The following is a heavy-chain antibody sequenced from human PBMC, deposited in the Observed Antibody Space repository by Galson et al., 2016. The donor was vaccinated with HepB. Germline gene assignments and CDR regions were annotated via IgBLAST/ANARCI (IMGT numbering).Heavy chain of an antibody. CDR1: GFTFNTYT. J-gene: IGHJ4*02. CDR3: SGHRGSAWFDF. CDR2: ISATSETI. V-gene: IGHV3-48*03. Sequence: SLRLSCAGSGFTFNTYTMTWVRQAPGKPLEWLSYISATSETIFYADSVAGRFTVSRDNAKNSLFLQINRLRVEDTATYFCSGHRGSAWFDFWGQGTPVTVSS. D-gene: IGHD1-14*01.